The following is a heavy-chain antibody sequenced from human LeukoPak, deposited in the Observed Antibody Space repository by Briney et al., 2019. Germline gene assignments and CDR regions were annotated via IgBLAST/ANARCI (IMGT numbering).Heavy chain of an antibody. Sequence: SETLSLTCAVSGYSISSGYYWIWIRQPPGKGLEWIESLYHSDSIYYNPSLESRVTMSVDTSKNQFSLKLSFVTAADTAVYYCARQHDSYHYYYVDVWGKGTTVTVSS. CDR3: ARQHDSYHYYYVDV. V-gene: IGHV4-38-2*01. D-gene: IGHD6-13*01. J-gene: IGHJ6*03. CDR2: LYHSDSI. CDR1: GYSISSGYY.